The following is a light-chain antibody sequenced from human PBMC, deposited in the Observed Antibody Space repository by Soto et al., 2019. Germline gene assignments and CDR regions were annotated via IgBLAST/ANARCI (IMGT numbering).Light chain of an antibody. CDR3: SSYTSSILYV. CDR2: DVS. CDR1: SKKVDSYNY. Sequence: QSALTQPDSVSGSPGQSITISCTGTSKKVDSYNYVSWYQQHPGKAPKLMIYDVSNRPSGVSNRFSGSKSGNTASLTISGLQAEDEADYYCSSYTSSILYVFGTGTKVTVL. V-gene: IGLV2-14*01. J-gene: IGLJ1*01.